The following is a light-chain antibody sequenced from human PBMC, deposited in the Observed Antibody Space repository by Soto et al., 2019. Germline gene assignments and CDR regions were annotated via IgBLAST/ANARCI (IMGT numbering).Light chain of an antibody. V-gene: IGLV2-8*01. CDR1: SSDVGAYNY. CDR3: NSFAGSAHVV. J-gene: IGLJ2*01. Sequence: QSALAQPPSASGSPGQSVTISCTGTSSDVGAYNYVSWYQQHPGKAPKLIIYDVSQRPSGVPDRFSGSKSGNTASLTVSGLQAEDEAVYYCNSFAGSAHVVFGGGTKL. CDR2: DVS.